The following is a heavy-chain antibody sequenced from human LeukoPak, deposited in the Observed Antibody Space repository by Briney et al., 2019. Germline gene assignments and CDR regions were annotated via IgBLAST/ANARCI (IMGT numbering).Heavy chain of an antibody. CDR2: ISSSGSTI. CDR3: ARGLKDFWSGQGAFDI. Sequence: GGSLRLSCAASGFTFSSYEMNWVRQAPGKGLGWVSYISSSGSTIYYADSVKGRFTISRDNAKNSLYLQMNSLRAEDTAVYYCARGLKDFWSGQGAFDIWGQGTMVTVSS. V-gene: IGHV3-48*03. CDR1: GFTFSSYE. J-gene: IGHJ3*02. D-gene: IGHD3-3*01.